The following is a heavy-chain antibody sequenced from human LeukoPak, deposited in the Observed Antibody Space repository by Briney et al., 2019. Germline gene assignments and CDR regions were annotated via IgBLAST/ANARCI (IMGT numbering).Heavy chain of an antibody. J-gene: IGHJ4*02. Sequence: GGSLRLSCAASGFTFSSYAMHWVRQAPGKGLEWVAVISYDGSNKYYADSVKGRFTISRDNSKNTLYLQMSSLRAEDTAVYYCARDHVVGATFWCFFDYWGQGTLVTVSS. CDR2: ISYDGSNK. CDR1: GFTFSSYA. CDR3: ARDHVVGATFWCFFDY. D-gene: IGHD1-26*01. V-gene: IGHV3-30-3*01.